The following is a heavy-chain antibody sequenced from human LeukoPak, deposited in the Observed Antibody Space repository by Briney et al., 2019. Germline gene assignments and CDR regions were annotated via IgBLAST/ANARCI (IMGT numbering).Heavy chain of an antibody. V-gene: IGHV4-38-2*02. Sequence: SETLSLTCAVSGYSISSGYYCGWVRQPPGKGLEWIASIYHSGSTYYNPSLKSRVTISVGTSKNQFSLKLSSVTAADTAVYYCARDRRNIVVVPAAGGDSLDYWGQGTLVTVSS. D-gene: IGHD2-2*01. CDR3: ARDRRNIVVVPAAGGDSLDY. CDR1: GYSISSGYY. CDR2: IYHSGST. J-gene: IGHJ4*02.